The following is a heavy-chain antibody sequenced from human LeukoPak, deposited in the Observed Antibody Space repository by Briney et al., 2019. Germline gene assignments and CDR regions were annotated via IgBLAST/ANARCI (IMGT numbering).Heavy chain of an antibody. J-gene: IGHJ4*02. V-gene: IGHV3-72*01. Sequence: GGSLRLSCEASGFTFIDHYMDWVRQAPGKGLEWVGRTTNKANSYTTEYAASVKGRFTISRDNSKNTLYLQMNSLRAEDTAVYYCARVKYYYDSSGPQISDYWGQGTLVTVSS. CDR2: TTNKANSYTT. CDR3: ARVKYYYDSSGPQISDY. CDR1: GFTFIDHY. D-gene: IGHD3-22*01.